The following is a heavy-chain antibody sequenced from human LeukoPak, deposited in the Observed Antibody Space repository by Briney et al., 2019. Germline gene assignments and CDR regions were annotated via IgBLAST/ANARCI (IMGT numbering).Heavy chain of an antibody. V-gene: IGHV3-30*02. D-gene: IGHD6-13*01. CDR1: GFTFSSYG. J-gene: IGHJ4*02. Sequence: GRSLRLSCAASGFTFSSYGMHWVRQAPGKGLEWVAFIRYDGSNKYYADSVKGRFTISRDNSKNTLYLQMNSLRAEDTAVYYCAKDPSSSWRYHFDYWGQGTLVTVSS. CDR2: IRYDGSNK. CDR3: AKDPSSSWRYHFDY.